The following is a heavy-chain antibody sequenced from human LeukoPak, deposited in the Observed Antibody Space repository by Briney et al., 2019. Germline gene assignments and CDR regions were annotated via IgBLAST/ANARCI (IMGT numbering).Heavy chain of an antibody. V-gene: IGHV3-53*01. D-gene: IGHD1-26*01. CDR2: IYSGGST. CDR3: ASTNSGSYLIY. CDR1: GFTVSSNY. J-gene: IGHJ4*02. Sequence: QSGGSLRLSCAASGFTVSSNYMSWVRQAPGKGLEWVSVIYSGGSTCYADSVKGRFTISRDNSKNTLYLQMNSLRAEDTAVYYCASTNSGSYLIYWGQGTLVTVSS.